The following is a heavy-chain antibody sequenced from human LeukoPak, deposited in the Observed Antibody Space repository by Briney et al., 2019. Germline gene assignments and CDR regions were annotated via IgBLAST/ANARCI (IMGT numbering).Heavy chain of an antibody. J-gene: IGHJ4*02. CDR3: LGELSSFDY. CDR2: TYYSGST. CDR1: GGSISSSSYY. D-gene: IGHD3-16*02. V-gene: IGHV4-39*01. Sequence: PSETLSLTCTVSGGSISSSSYYWGWIRQPPGQGLEWIGSTYYSGSTYYNPSLKSRVTISVDTSKNQFSLKLSSVTAADTAVYYCLGELSSFDYWGQGTLVTVSS.